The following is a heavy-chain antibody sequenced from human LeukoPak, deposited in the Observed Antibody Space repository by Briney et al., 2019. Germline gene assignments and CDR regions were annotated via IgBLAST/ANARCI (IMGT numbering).Heavy chain of an antibody. CDR2: INPTGTGT. CDR3: AREESGGYFDY. CDR1: GYTFTNYY. Sequence: GASVKVSCKASGYTFTNYYMHWVRQAPGQGLEWVGLINPTGTGTNYAQKFRGRVTLTRDTSTTTVYMELSSLRSEDTAVYYCAREESGGYFDYWGQGTPVTVSS. V-gene: IGHV1-46*01. D-gene: IGHD2-8*02. J-gene: IGHJ4*02.